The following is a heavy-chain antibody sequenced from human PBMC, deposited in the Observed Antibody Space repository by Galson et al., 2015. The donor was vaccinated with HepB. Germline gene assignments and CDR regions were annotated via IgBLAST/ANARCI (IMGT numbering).Heavy chain of an antibody. Sequence: PALVKPTQTLTLTCTFSGFSLSTRGVGVGWIRQPPGKALECLGFIYWDDDKRYSPSLKSRLTITKDTSKSQVVLTMANMDPVDTATYYCAHRRDYYGSWDVGYFDYWGQGALVTVSS. CDR3: AHRRDYYGSWDVGYFDY. J-gene: IGHJ4*02. V-gene: IGHV2-5*02. CDR1: GFSLSTRGVG. D-gene: IGHD3-10*01. CDR2: IYWDDDK.